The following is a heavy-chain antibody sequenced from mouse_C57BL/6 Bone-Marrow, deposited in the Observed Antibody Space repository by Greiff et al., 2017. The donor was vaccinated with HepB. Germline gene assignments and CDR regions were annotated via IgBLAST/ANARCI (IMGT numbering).Heavy chain of an antibody. D-gene: IGHD1-1*01. CDR2: IWSDGST. J-gene: IGHJ4*01. CDR3: ARMGITTVVATDYAMDY. CDR1: GFSLTSYG. Sequence: VKLVESGPGLVAPSQRLSITCTVSGFSLTSYGVHWVRQPPGKGLEWLVVIWSDGSTTYNSALKSRLSISKDNSKSQVFLKMNSLQTDDTAMYYCARMGITTVVATDYAMDYWGQGTSVTVSS. V-gene: IGHV2-6*03.